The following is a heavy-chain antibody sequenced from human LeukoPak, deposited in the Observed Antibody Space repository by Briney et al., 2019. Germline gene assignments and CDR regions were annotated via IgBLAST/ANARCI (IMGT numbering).Heavy chain of an antibody. V-gene: IGHV1-2*02. CDR1: GYTFTGYY. D-gene: IGHD3-3*01. CDR3: ARGPTYYDFLVGKKFDY. Sequence: ASVKVSCKASGYTFTGYYMHWVRQAPGQGLEWMGWINPNSGGTNYAQKFQGRVTMTRDTSISTAYMKLSRLRSDDTAVYYCARGPTYYDFLVGKKFDYWGQGTLVTVSS. J-gene: IGHJ4*02. CDR2: INPNSGGT.